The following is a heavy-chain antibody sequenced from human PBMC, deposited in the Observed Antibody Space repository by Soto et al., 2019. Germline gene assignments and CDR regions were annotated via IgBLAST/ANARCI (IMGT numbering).Heavy chain of an antibody. J-gene: IGHJ5*02. Sequence: SETLSLTCTVSGGSISSSSYYWGWIRQPPGKGLEWIGSIYYSGSTYYNPSLKSRVTISVDTSKNQFSLKLSPVTAVDTAVYYCARPAGSSGWYGGWFDPWGQGTLVTVSS. CDR2: IYYSGST. CDR3: ARPAGSSGWYGGWFDP. D-gene: IGHD6-19*01. CDR1: GGSISSSSYY. V-gene: IGHV4-39*01.